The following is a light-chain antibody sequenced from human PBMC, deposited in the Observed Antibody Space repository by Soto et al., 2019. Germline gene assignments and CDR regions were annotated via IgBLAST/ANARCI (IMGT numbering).Light chain of an antibody. CDR1: QSVLYSSNNKNY. V-gene: IGKV4-1*01. CDR2: WAS. Sequence: DIVMTQSPDSLAVSVGERATINCKSSQSVLYSSNNKNYLAWYQQKLGQPPKLLFFWASTRESGVPDRFSGSGSGTDFTLTISSLQAEDVVVYYCQQFYSTPHTFGQGTKVEIK. J-gene: IGKJ1*01. CDR3: QQFYSTPHT.